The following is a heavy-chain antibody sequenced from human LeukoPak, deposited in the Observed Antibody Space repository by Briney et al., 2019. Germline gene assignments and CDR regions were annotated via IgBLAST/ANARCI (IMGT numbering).Heavy chain of an antibody. CDR2: ISAYNGNT. V-gene: IGHV1-18*01. D-gene: IGHD3-16*01. CDR3: AGWGNPASHYYYGMDV. CDR1: GYTFTSYG. Sequence: ASVKVSCKASGYTFTSYGISWVRQAPGQGLEWMGWISAYNGNTNYAQKLQGRVTMTTDTSTSTAYMELRSLRSDDTAVYYCAGWGNPASHYYYGMDVWGQGTTVTVSS. J-gene: IGHJ6*02.